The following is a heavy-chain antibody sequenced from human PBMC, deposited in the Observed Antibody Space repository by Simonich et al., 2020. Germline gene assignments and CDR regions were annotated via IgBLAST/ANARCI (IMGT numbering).Heavy chain of an antibody. V-gene: IGHV4-38-2*01. D-gene: IGHD6-13*01. Sequence: QVQLQESGPGLVKPSETLSLTCAVSGYSISSGYYWGWIRQPPGKGLEWIGSIYHRETTYDNPSRKSRVTISVDTSKNQFSLKLSSVTAADTAVYYCARVGYSNYYYYGMDVWGQGTTVTVSS. CDR1: GYSISSGYY. CDR2: IYHRETT. CDR3: ARVGYSNYYYYGMDV. J-gene: IGHJ6*02.